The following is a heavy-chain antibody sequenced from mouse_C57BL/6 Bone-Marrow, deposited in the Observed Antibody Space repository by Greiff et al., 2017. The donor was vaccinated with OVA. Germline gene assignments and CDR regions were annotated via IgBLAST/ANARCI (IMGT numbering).Heavy chain of an antibody. CDR3: ARGGRLLFFDY. Sequence: EVKLVESEGGLVQPGSSMKLSCTASGFTFSDYYMAWVRQVPEKGLEWVANLNYDGSSTYYLASLKSRFIISRDNAKNILYLQMSSLKSDDTATYYCARGGRLLFFDYWGQGTTLTVSS. CDR2: LNYDGSST. CDR1: GFTFSDYY. V-gene: IGHV5-16*01. D-gene: IGHD2-12*01. J-gene: IGHJ2*01.